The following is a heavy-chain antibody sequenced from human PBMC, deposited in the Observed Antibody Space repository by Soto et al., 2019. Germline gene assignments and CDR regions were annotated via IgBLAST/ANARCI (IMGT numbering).Heavy chain of an antibody. CDR1: GGSISSSSYY. D-gene: IGHD1-1*01. CDR2: IYYSGST. J-gene: IGHJ6*02. Sequence: SETLSLTCTVSGGSISSSSYYWGWIRQPPGKGLEWIGSIYYSGSTYYNPSLKSRVTISVDTSKNQFSLKLSSVTAADTAVYYCARQGNPSYYYYYYGMDVWGQGTTVTVSS. CDR3: ARQGNPSYYYYYYGMDV. V-gene: IGHV4-39*01.